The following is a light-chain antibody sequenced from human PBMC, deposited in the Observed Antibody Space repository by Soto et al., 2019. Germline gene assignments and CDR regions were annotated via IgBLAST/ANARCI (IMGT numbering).Light chain of an antibody. CDR3: QQYGSSLYT. Sequence: EIVLTQSPGTLSLSPGERATLCCRASQSVSSSYLAWYQQKPGQAPRLLIYGASSRATGIPDRFSGSGSGTDFTLTISRLEPEDFAVYYCQQYGSSLYTFGQGTKLELK. CDR1: QSVSSSY. CDR2: GAS. V-gene: IGKV3-20*01. J-gene: IGKJ2*01.